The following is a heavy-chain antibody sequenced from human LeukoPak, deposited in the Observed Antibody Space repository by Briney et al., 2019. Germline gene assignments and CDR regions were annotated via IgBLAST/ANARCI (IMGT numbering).Heavy chain of an antibody. CDR2: IYHSGST. CDR3: ARLSGAPVRHPIYHFDY. D-gene: IGHD2-2*02. V-gene: IGHV4-38-2*01. Sequence: PSETLSLTCAVSGYSISSGYYWGWIRQSPGKGLEWIGNIYHSGSTYKNPSLKSRVTISLETSKKQFSLKLSSVTAADTAMYYCARLSGAPVRHPIYHFDYWGQGTLVAVSS. J-gene: IGHJ4*02. CDR1: GYSISSGYY.